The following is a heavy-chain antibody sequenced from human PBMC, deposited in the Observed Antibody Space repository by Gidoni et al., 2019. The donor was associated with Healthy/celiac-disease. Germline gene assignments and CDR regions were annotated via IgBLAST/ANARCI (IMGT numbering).Heavy chain of an antibody. J-gene: IGHJ6*02. D-gene: IGHD3-22*01. CDR1: GYTFTGYY. CDR3: AREETGFITTYYYGMDV. CDR2: INPNSGGT. V-gene: IGHV1-2*02. Sequence: QVQLVQSGAEVKKPGASVKVSCKASGYTFTGYYMHWVRQAPGQGLEWMGWINPNSGGTNYAQKFQGRVTMTRDTSISTAYMELSRLRSDDTAVYYCAREETGFITTYYYGMDVWGQGTTVTVSS.